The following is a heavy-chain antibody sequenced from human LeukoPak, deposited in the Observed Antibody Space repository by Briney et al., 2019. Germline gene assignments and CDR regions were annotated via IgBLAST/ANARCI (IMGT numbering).Heavy chain of an antibody. V-gene: IGHV1-8*01. CDR1: GYTFTSYD. Sequence: GASVKVSCKASGYTFTSYDINWVRQATGQGLEWMGWMNPNSGNTGYAQKFQGRVTMTRNTSISTAYMELSSLRPEDTAVYYCARASIAVAGTGFDYWGQGTLVTVSS. D-gene: IGHD6-19*01. J-gene: IGHJ4*02. CDR2: MNPNSGNT. CDR3: ARASIAVAGTGFDY.